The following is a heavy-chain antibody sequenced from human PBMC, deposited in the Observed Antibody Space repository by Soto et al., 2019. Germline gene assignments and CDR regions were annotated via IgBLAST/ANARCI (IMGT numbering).Heavy chain of an antibody. Sequence: QVQLQQWGAGLLKPSETLSLTCAVYGGSFSGYYWSWIRQPPGKGLEWIGEINHSGSTNYNPSLKRRVTISVDTSKNQFSLKLSSVTAADTAVYYCARLCYLYYFDYWGQGTLVTVSS. CDR3: ARLCYLYYFDY. CDR2: INHSGST. CDR1: GGSFSGYY. J-gene: IGHJ4*02. D-gene: IGHD2-15*01. V-gene: IGHV4-34*01.